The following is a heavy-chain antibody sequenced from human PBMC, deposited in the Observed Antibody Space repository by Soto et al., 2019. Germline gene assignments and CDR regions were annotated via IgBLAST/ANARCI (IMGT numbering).Heavy chain of an antibody. V-gene: IGHV1-2*04. CDR2: INPNSGDT. D-gene: IGHD2-21*02. CDR1: GYTVTGSY. J-gene: IGHJ2*01. Sequence: QVQLVQSGAEIKKPGASVKVSCKASGYTVTGSYMHWVRQAPGQGLEWMGWINPNSGDTNDAQKFQGWVTMTRDTSIATFYMELNRLKSDDTAVYYCAREGGDLGYELWGRGTLVTVSS. CDR3: AREGGDLGYEL.